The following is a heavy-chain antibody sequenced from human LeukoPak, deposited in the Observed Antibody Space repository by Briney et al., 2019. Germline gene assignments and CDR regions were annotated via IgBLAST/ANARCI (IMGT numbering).Heavy chain of an antibody. J-gene: IGHJ4*02. CDR1: GDSVSNNTAA. D-gene: IGHD3-16*01. V-gene: IGHV6-1*01. CDR2: TYYRSKWYS. CDR3: VRGGGSFDY. Sequence: SQTLSLTCAISGDSVSNNTAAWNWIRQSPWRGLEWLGRTYYRSKWYSGYALSVRSRITVNPDTSKNQFSLQLNSVTPEDTAVYYCVRGGGSFDYWGQGTLVTVSS.